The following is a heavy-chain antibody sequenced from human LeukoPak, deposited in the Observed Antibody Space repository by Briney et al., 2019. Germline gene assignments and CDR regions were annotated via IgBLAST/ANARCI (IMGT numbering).Heavy chain of an antibody. V-gene: IGHV1-46*01. J-gene: IGHJ5*02. D-gene: IGHD6-6*01. Sequence: ASVKVSCKASGYTFISHWMHWVRQAPGQGLEWMGIINPNGGTTIYAQKFQGRVTLTRDMSTSTLYMELSSLRSEDTAVYCCARDSSSSASWWFDPWGQGTLVTVSS. CDR2: INPNGGTT. CDR1: GYTFISHW. CDR3: ARDSSSSASWWFDP.